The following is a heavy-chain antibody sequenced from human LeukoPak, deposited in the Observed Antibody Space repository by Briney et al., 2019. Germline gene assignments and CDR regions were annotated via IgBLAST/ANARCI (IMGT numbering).Heavy chain of an antibody. V-gene: IGHV3-30-3*01. D-gene: IGHD4-23*01. CDR2: ISSDETSK. CDR3: AKGNMGPLYGGSDY. Sequence: TGGSLRLSCAASGFTFSDYAMHWVRQAPGKGLDWVAIISSDETSKYYADSVKGRFTISRDNSKNTLYLQMNSLRAEDTAVYYCAKGNMGPLYGGSDYWGQGTLVTVSS. J-gene: IGHJ4*02. CDR1: GFTFSDYA.